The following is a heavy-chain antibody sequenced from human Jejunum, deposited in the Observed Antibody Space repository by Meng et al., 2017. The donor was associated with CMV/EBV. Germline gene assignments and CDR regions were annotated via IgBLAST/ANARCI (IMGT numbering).Heavy chain of an antibody. V-gene: IGHV3-21*01. Sequence: FSTYTMSWVRQAPGMGLEWVSSITYSSKTMYYADSVKGRFTVSRDNAENSLYLQMNSLRSEDTAVYYCATTYYYDSSAYYYRHFDYWGQGTLVTVSS. CDR3: ATTYYYDSSAYYYRHFDY. J-gene: IGHJ4*02. CDR2: ITYSSKTM. CDR1: FSTYT. D-gene: IGHD3-22*01.